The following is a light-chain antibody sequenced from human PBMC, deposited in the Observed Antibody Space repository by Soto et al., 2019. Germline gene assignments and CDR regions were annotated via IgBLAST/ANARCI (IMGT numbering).Light chain of an antibody. Sequence: IVLTQSPATLSLSPGERATLSCRASQSISSSLGWYQQKPGQPPRLLIYDTSNRATGIPARFSGSGSGTDFTLTISSLEPEYFAVYDCQQRCNWPQTVGQGTRVEIK. CDR2: DTS. V-gene: IGKV3-11*01. CDR3: QQRCNWPQT. CDR1: QSISSS. J-gene: IGKJ1*01.